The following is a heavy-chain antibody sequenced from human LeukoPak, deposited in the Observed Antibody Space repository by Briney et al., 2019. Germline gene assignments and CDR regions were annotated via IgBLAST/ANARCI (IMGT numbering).Heavy chain of an antibody. Sequence: VASVKVSCETSGYIFTGYYMHWVRQAPGQGLEWMGWINPNSGGTNYAQKFQGRVTMTRDTSTSTVYMELSSLRSEDTAVYYCATYSSGWYDYWGQGTLVTVSS. CDR3: ATYSSGWYDY. CDR2: INPNSGGT. J-gene: IGHJ4*02. D-gene: IGHD6-19*01. V-gene: IGHV1-2*02. CDR1: GYIFTGYY.